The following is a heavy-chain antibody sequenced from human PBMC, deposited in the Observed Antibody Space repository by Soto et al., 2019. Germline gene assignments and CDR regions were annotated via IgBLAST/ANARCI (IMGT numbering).Heavy chain of an antibody. D-gene: IGHD6-19*01. Sequence: EIQLVESGGGLVQPGGSLRLSCVVSGFTLSDHSMSWARQAPGKGLEWISEISSSSETIYYADSVRGRFTISRDNAKNSVFLQMDSLRAEDTAVYFCARVGFRWAGLTYWGQRTLVTVSS. CDR1: GFTLSDHS. J-gene: IGHJ4*02. CDR3: ARVGFRWAGLTY. V-gene: IGHV3-48*01. CDR2: ISSSSETI.